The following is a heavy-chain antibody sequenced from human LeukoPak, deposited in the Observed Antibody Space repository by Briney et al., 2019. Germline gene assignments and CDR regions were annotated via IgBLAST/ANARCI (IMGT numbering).Heavy chain of an antibody. J-gene: IGHJ4*02. CDR1: GITVSYNY. V-gene: IGHV3-66*02. D-gene: IGHD1-1*01. Sequence: GGSLRLSCEASGITVSYNYMSWVRQAPGKGLQWASVIYSDGNTYYADSVKGRFTISRDNSKNTLYLQMNSLRVADTAMYYCASLYKGAYWGQGTLVTVSS. CDR3: ASLYKGAY. CDR2: IYSDGNT.